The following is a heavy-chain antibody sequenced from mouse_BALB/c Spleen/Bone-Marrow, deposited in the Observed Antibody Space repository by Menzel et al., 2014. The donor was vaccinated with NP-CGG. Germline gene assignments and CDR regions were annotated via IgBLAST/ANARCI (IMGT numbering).Heavy chain of an antibody. CDR2: IYPGSGST. D-gene: IGHD3-1*01. CDR3: TLRLRY. Sequence: LQQSGSELVRPGASVKLSCKASGYTFTSYWMHWVKQRPGQGLEWIGNIYPGSGSTNYDEKFRSKATLTVDTSSSTAYMQLSSLTYEDSAVYYCTLRLRYWGQGTTLTVSS. J-gene: IGHJ2*01. V-gene: IGHV1S22*01. CDR1: GYTFTSYW.